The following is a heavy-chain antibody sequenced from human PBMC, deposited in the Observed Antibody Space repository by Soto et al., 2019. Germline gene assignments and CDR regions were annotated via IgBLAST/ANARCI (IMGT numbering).Heavy chain of an antibody. V-gene: IGHV1-69*01. CDR3: ARGSSGSYLVDY. Sequence: QVQLGQSGAEVKKPGSSVKVSCKASGGTFSSYAISWVRQSPGQVLEWMGGIIPIFGTANYEKKFQGRVTITADESTSTAYMELSSLRSEDTAVYYCARGSSGSYLVDYWGQGTMVTVSS. D-gene: IGHD1-26*01. CDR1: GGTFSSYA. J-gene: IGHJ4*02. CDR2: IIPIFGTA.